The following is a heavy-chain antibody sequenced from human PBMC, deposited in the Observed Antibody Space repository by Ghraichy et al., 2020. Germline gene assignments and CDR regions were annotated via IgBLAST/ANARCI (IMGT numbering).Heavy chain of an antibody. CDR2: IADDGTGI. J-gene: IGHJ4*02. D-gene: IGHD1-1*01. CDR1: GFTFSTYW. Sequence: GALRLSCAASGFTFSTYWMHWVRQAPGKGLVWVSRIADDGTGISYADSVKGRFILSRDNAKNTLYLQMNTLRAEDSAVYYCARVLHNWNDCLDSWGQGTLVTVSS. CDR3: ARVLHNWNDCLDS. V-gene: IGHV3-74*01.